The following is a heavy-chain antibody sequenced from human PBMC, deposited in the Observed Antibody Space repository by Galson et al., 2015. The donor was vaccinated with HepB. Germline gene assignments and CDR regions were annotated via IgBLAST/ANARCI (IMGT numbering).Heavy chain of an antibody. CDR1: GYTFTSYG. V-gene: IGHV1-18*01. CDR3: ARDVVVPVAPPPGRLVGLDAFDI. Sequence: SVKVSCKASGYTFTSYGISWVRQAPGQGLEWMGWISAYNGNTNYAQKLQGRVTMTTDTSTSTAYMELRSLRSDDTAVYYCARDVVVPVAPPPGRLVGLDAFDIWGQGTMVTVSS. CDR2: ISAYNGNT. D-gene: IGHD2-2*01. J-gene: IGHJ3*02.